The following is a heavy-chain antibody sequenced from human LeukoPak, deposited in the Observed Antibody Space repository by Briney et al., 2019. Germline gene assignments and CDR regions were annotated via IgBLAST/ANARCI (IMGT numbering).Heavy chain of an antibody. V-gene: IGHV4-59*12. J-gene: IGHJ4*02. CDR2: IYYRGNT. D-gene: IGHD1-26*01. CDR3: TRAREHGTQDS. Sequence: SETLSLTCAVSGGSFSSFYWSWVRQPPGKGLEWIGSIYYRGNTFYNPSLRNRVSISIDTSKGRFSLNLNSVTAADTAVYFCTRAREHGTQDSWGQGTLVTVS. CDR1: GGSFSSFY.